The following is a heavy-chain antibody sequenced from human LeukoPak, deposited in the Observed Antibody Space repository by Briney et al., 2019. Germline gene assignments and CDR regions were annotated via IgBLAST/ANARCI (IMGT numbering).Heavy chain of an antibody. J-gene: IGHJ4*02. D-gene: IGHD1-1*01. CDR1: GFTFSNFF. CDR2: ISGGGGST. V-gene: IGHV3-23*01. Sequence: GGSLRLSCVVSGFTFSNFFMSWVRQAPGKGLEWVSAISGGGGSTYYADSVQGRFSISRDNSNNTVYLQMSSLRAEDTAVYYCAKGHTTPGDNWGQGTVVTVSS. CDR3: AKGHTTPGDN.